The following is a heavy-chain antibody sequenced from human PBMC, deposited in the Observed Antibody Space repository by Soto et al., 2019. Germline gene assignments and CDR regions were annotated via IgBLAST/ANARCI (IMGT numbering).Heavy chain of an antibody. CDR1: GGTFSSYA. D-gene: IGHD3-22*01. CDR3: ARGGKYYYDSSGYYYVDY. J-gene: IGHJ4*02. Sequence: QVQLVQSGAEVKKPGSSVNVSCKASGGTFSSYAISWVRQAPGQGLEWMGGIIPIFGTANYAQKFQGRVTITADESTSTADMELSSLRSEATAVYYCARGGKYYYDSSGYYYVDYWGQGTLVTVSS. CDR2: IIPIFGTA. V-gene: IGHV1-69*01.